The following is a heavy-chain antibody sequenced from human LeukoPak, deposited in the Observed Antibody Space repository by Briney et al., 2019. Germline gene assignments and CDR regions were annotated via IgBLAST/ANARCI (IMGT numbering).Heavy chain of an antibody. CDR1: TYTFTSYY. CDR3: AREIGYCSSTSCYKRAFDI. D-gene: IGHD2-2*02. J-gene: IGHJ3*02. Sequence: ASVKVSCKASTYTFTSYYMHWVRQAPGQGLEWMGINNPSGGSTSYAQKFQGRVTMTRDTSTSTVYMELSSLRSEDTAVYYCAREIGYCSSTSCYKRAFDIWGQGTMVTVSS. V-gene: IGHV1-46*01. CDR2: NNPSGGST.